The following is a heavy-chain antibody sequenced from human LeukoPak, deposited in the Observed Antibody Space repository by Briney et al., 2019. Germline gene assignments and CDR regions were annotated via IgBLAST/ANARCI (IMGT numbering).Heavy chain of an antibody. CDR2: IDGSSRAI. Sequence: GGSLRLSCAASGFTFSSYGMNWVRQAPGKGLEWVSYIDGSSRAIYYADSVKGRFTVSRDNAKNSLFLQMNSLRDEDTAVYFCARKMALWGQGTLVTVSS. V-gene: IGHV3-48*02. D-gene: IGHD5-24*01. J-gene: IGHJ4*02. CDR3: ARKMAL. CDR1: GFTFSSYG.